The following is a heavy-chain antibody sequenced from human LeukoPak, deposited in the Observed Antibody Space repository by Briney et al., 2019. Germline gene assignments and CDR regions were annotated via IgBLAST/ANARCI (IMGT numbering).Heavy chain of an antibody. D-gene: IGHD6-13*01. CDR2: FDPEDGET. CDR1: GYTLTELS. J-gene: IGHJ4*02. V-gene: IGHV1-24*01. Sequence: GASVKVSCKVSGYTLTELSLHWVRQAPGKGLEWMGGFDPEDGETIYAQKFQGRVTMTEDTSTDTAYMELSSLRSEDTAVYYCATSVPSIIAADTWGQGTLVTVSS. CDR3: ATSVPSIIAADT.